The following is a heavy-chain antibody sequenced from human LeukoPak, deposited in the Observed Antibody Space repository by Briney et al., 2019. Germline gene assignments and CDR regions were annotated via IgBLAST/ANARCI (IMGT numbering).Heavy chain of an antibody. V-gene: IGHV1-46*01. J-gene: IGHJ4*02. D-gene: IGHD6-6*01. CDR2: INPSGGGT. CDR3: ARGGYSSSSRAYFIDY. CDR1: GYTFTSYY. Sequence: GASVKVSCKASGYTFTSYYMHWVRQAPGQGLEWMGIINPSGGGTSYAQKFQGRVTMTRDMSTSTVYMELSSLRSEDTAVYYCARGGYSSSSRAYFIDYWGQGTLVTVSS.